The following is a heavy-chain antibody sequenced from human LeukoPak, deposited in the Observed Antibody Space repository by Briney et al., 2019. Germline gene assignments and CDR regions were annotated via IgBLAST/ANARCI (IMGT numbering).Heavy chain of an antibody. J-gene: IGHJ4*02. Sequence: GGSLRLSCAASGLTVSNAWMSWVRQAPGKGLEWVGRIKSKTDGETTDYAAPVKGRFTISRDDSKNMLYLQMNSLKTEDTAVYYCTTVYSDSSGYYFNYCDYWGQGTLVTVST. D-gene: IGHD3-22*01. CDR2: IKSKTDGETT. V-gene: IGHV3-15*01. CDR1: GLTVSNAW. CDR3: TTVYSDSSGYYFNYCDY.